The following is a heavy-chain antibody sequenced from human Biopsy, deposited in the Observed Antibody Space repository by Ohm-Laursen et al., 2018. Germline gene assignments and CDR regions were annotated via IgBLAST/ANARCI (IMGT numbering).Heavy chain of an antibody. CDR3: ARSRGSSGIATIYYYGMDV. CDR2: ISSSSDNI. CDR1: GFTLSSYS. Sequence: SLRLSCSASGFTLSSYSMNWVRQTPGKGLEWVSTISSSSDNIYYVDSVKGRFTISRDNAKNSLYPQMNSLRAEDTAVYYCARSRGSSGIATIYYYGMDVWGLGTTVTVSS. V-gene: IGHV3-21*01. D-gene: IGHD3-10*01. J-gene: IGHJ6*02.